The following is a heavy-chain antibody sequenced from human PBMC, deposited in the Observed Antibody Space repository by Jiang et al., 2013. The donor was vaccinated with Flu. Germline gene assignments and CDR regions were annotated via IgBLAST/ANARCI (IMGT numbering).Heavy chain of an antibody. D-gene: IGHD3-22*01. CDR2: ISAYNGNT. CDR1: GYTFPSYG. J-gene: IGHJ4*02. V-gene: IGHV1-18*01. CDR3: ATGPLYFYDGSGYYEVSY. Sequence: GAEVKKPGASVKVTCKASGYTFPSYGISWVRQAPGQGLEWMGWISAYNGNTNYAQKLQGRVTMTTDTSTSTAYMELRSLRSDDTAVYYCATGPLYFYDGSGYYEVSYWGQGTLVTVSS.